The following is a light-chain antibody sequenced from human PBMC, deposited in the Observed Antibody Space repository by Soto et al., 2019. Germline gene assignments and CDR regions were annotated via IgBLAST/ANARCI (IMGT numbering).Light chain of an antibody. J-gene: IGKJ1*01. CDR2: DAS. V-gene: IGKV3-11*01. CDR3: QQRSNWPPWT. CDR1: QSVSSK. Sequence: EIVMTQSPATLSVSPGETATLSCRTSQSVSSKLAWYQQKPGQAPRLLIYDASNRATGIPARFSGSGSGTDFTLTISSLEPEDFAVYYCQQRSNWPPWTFGQGTKVDIK.